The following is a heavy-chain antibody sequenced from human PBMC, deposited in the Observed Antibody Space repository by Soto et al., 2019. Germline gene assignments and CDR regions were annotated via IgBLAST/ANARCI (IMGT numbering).Heavy chain of an antibody. Sequence: PGVSLRLSCAASGFTFSDYYMSWIRQAPGKGLEWVSYISSSGSTIYYADSVKGRFTISRDNAKNSLYLQMNSLRAEDTAVYYCARGGYCSGGSCYPPPSNFDYWGQGTLVTVSS. V-gene: IGHV3-11*01. CDR2: ISSSGSTI. D-gene: IGHD2-15*01. J-gene: IGHJ4*02. CDR3: ARGGYCSGGSCYPPPSNFDY. CDR1: GFTFSDYY.